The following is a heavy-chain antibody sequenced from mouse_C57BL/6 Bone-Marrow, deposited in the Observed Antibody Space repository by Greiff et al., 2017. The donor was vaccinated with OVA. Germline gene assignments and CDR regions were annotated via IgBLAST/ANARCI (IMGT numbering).Heavy chain of an antibody. V-gene: IGHV1-7*01. D-gene: IGHD2-3*01. J-gene: IGHJ2*01. CDR1: GYTFTRYW. CDR2: INPSSGYT. CDR3: ARSRWLLRFLDY. Sequence: QVHVKQSGAELAKPGASVKLSCKASGYTFTRYWMHWVKQRPGQGLEWIGYINPSSGYTKYNQKFKDKATLTADKSSSTAYMQLSSLTYEDSAVYYCARSRWLLRFLDYWGQGTTLTVSS.